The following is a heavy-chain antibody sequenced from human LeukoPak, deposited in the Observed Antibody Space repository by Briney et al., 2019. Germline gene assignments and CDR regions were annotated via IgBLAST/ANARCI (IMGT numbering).Heavy chain of an antibody. CDR2: IRGTAYGATT. CDR1: GFTFGDYA. J-gene: IGHJ3*02. V-gene: IGHV3-49*04. CDR3: GRDISMGALDS. Sequence: GGSLRLSCTTSGFTFGDYALNWVRQTPGKGLEWVGLIRGTAYGATTEYAASVKGRFTLSRDDSKRIVYLQMNSLTSEDTAVYYCGRDISMGALDSWGQGTMVTVSS. D-gene: IGHD3-16*01.